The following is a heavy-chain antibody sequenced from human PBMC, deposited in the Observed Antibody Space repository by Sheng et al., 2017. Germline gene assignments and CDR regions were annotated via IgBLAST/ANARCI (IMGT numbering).Heavy chain of an antibody. CDR3: ARESPTKGVDV. CDR2: ISVYNGNT. V-gene: IGHV1-18*01. J-gene: IGHJ6*02. Sequence: QVQLVQSGAEVKKPGASVMVSCKASGYTFTNYGISWVRQAPGQGLEWMGWISVYNGNTNYEQKLQDRVTMTTDTSTRTAYMEVRSLRSDDTAVYYCARESPTKGVDVWGQGTTVTVSS. CDR1: GYTFTNYG.